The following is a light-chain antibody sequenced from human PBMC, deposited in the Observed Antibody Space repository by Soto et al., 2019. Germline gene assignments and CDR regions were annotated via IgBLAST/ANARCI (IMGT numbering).Light chain of an antibody. J-gene: IGKJ4*01. CDR1: QSTGSY. CDR2: GGS. V-gene: IGKV1-39*01. Sequence: DIHMTQSPSSLSPSVVDRVTITCRASQSTGSYVNWYQQKPGKAPHLLIHGGSILQSAVPPRFSCGEGGTDFTLTISSLQPEDFASYYCQQICTSRLTFGGGTKVDIK. CDR3: QQICTSRLT.